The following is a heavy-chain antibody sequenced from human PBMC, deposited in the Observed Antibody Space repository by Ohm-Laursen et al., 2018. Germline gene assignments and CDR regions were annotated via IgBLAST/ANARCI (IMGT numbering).Heavy chain of an antibody. CDR1: GFTFSDHY. D-gene: IGHD3-3*01. J-gene: IGHJ6*02. CDR2: SRNKANSYTT. CDR3: AKDPRGDYDFWSGYYYGMDV. V-gene: IGHV3-72*01. Sequence: GSLRLSCAASGFTFSDHYMDWVRQAPGKGLEWVGRSRNKANSYTTDYAASVKGRFTVSRDGSKNSLFLQMNSLRAEDTAVYYCAKDPRGDYDFWSGYYYGMDVWGQGTTVTVSS.